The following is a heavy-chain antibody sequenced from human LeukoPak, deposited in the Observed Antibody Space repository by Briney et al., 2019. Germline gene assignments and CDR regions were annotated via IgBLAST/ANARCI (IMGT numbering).Heavy chain of an antibody. CDR1: GYTFTGYY. V-gene: IGHV1-2*02. D-gene: IGHD3-10*01. Sequence: ASVKVSCKASGYTFTGYYMHWVRQAPGQGLEWMGWINPNSGGTNYAQKFQGRVTMTTDTSTSTDYMELRGLRSDDTAVYYCARDGGRGSGSYYGYWGQGTLVTVSS. CDR2: INPNSGGT. CDR3: ARDGGRGSGSYYGY. J-gene: IGHJ4*02.